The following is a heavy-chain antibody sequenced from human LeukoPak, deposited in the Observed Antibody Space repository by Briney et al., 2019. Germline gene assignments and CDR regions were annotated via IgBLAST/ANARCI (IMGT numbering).Heavy chain of an antibody. V-gene: IGHV1-18*04. J-gene: IGHJ5*02. D-gene: IGHD2-15*01. CDR2: ISAYNGNT. CDR3: ARDGDCSGGSCYSTGWFDP. CDR1: GYTFTSYG. Sequence: GASVKVSCKASGYTFTSYGISWVRQAPGQGLEWMGWISAYNGNTNYAQKLQGRVTMTTDTSASTAYMELRSLRSDDTAVYYCARDGDCSGGSCYSTGWFDPWGRGTLVTVSS.